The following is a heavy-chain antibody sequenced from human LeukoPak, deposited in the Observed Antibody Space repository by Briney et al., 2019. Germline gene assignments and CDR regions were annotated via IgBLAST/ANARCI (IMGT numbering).Heavy chain of an antibody. V-gene: IGHV3-23*01. CDR3: ARVRPYGSGSCFDY. CDR1: GFTFSSYA. CDR2: ISGSGGST. D-gene: IGHD3-10*01. Sequence: PGGSLRLSCAASGFTFSSYAMSWVRQAPGKGLEWVSAISGSGGSTYYADSVKGRFTISRDNAKNSLYLQMNSLRAEDTAVYYCARVRPYGSGSCFDYWGQGTLVTVSS. J-gene: IGHJ4*02.